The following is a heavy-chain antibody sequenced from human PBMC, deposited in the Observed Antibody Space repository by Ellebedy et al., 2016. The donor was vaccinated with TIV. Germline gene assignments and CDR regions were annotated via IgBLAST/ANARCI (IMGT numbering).Heavy chain of an antibody. Sequence: ASVKVSCKASGYTFTAYHIHWVRQAPGQGLEWMGWIYPYSGGTNYAPKFQGRVTMTRNTSISTAYMELSRLRSDDTAVYYCARQVLDGSGYFDLWGRGTLVTVSS. D-gene: IGHD3-9*01. CDR2: IYPYSGGT. CDR3: ARQVLDGSGYFDL. V-gene: IGHV1-2*02. CDR1: GYTFTAYH. J-gene: IGHJ2*01.